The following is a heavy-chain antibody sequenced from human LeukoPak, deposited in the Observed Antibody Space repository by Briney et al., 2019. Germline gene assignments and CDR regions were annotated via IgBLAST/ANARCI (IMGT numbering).Heavy chain of an antibody. CDR1: GGSISGYY. V-gene: IGHV4-34*01. D-gene: IGHD6-13*01. CDR3: ARGSQTPDAGY. J-gene: IGHJ4*02. CDR2: INHSGST. Sequence: SETLSLTCAVYGGSISGYYWSWIRQPPGKGLEWIGEINHSGSTNYNPSLKSRVTISVDTSKNQFSLKLSSVTAADTAVYFCARGSQTPDAGYWGQGILVTVSS.